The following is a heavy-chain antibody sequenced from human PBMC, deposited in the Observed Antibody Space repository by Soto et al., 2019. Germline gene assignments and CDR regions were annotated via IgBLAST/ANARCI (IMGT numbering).Heavy chain of an antibody. V-gene: IGHV3-33*01. Sequence: PGGSLRLSCAATGFNFSSYGMHWVRQAPGKGLEWVAVIWYHGRSQFYADSVQGRFTISRDNSMKTLYLHMNSLRAEDTAVYYCARWGRDMDVWGQGTTVTVSS. CDR3: ARWGRDMDV. D-gene: IGHD3-16*01. J-gene: IGHJ6*02. CDR1: GFNFSSYG. CDR2: IWYHGRSQ.